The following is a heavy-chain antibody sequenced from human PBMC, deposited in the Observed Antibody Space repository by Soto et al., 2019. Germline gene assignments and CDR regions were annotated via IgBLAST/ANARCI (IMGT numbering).Heavy chain of an antibody. D-gene: IGHD6-19*01. V-gene: IGHV2-26*01. CDR2: IFSNDEK. CDR3: ARRRSGWFLFDA. CDR1: GFSLSNAKMG. J-gene: IGHJ5*02. Sequence: QVTLKESGPVLVRPTETLTLTCTVSGFSLSNAKMGVSWIRQPPGKDLEWLAHIFSNDEKSYNTSLQNRLTISEDTSKSQVVLTMTNTDPADTATYYCARRRSGWFLFDAWVQGTLVTVSS.